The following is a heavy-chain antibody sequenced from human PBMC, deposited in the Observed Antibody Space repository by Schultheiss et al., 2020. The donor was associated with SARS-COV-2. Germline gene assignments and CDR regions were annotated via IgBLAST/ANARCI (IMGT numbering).Heavy chain of an antibody. V-gene: IGHV4-31*03. CDR3: ARGVVTAIDDYFDY. D-gene: IGHD2-21*02. CDR1: GGSISSGGYY. CDR2: IYYSGST. Sequence: SETLSLTCTVSGGSISSGGYYWGWIRQPPGKGLEWIGYIYYSGSTYYNPSLKSRVTISVDTSKNQFSLKLSSVTAADTAVYYCARGVVTAIDDYFDYWGQGTLVTVSS. J-gene: IGHJ4*02.